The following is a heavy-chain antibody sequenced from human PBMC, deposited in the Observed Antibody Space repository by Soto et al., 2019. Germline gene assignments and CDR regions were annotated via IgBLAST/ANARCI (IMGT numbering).Heavy chain of an antibody. CDR3: ARMPSSSRFTRFDS. D-gene: IGHD6-13*01. CDR2: IYYSGST. Sequence: SETLSLTCTVSGGSISSSSYYWGWIRQPPGKGLEWIGSIYYSGSTYYNPSLKRRVTISVDTSKNQFSLKLSSVTAADTAVYYCARMPSSSRFTRFDSKGEETLVSVSS. CDR1: GGSISSSSYY. V-gene: IGHV4-39*01. J-gene: IGHJ4*02.